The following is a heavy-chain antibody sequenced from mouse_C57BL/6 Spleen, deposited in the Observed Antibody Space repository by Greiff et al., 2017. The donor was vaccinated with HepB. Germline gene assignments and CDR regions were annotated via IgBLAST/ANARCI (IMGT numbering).Heavy chain of an antibody. D-gene: IGHD2-3*01. CDR1: GFTFSSYA. V-gene: IGHV5-4*03. CDR2: ISDGGSYT. Sequence: EVMLVESGGGLVKPGGSLKLSCAASGFTFSSYAMSWVRQTPEKRLEWVATISDGGSYTYYPDNVKGRFTISRDNAKNNLYLQMSHLKSEDTAMYYCAMMVTTAWFAYWGQGTLVTVSA. J-gene: IGHJ3*01. CDR3: AMMVTTAWFAY.